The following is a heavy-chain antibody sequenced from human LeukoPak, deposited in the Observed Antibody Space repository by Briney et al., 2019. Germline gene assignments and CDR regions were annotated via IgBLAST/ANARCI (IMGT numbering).Heavy chain of an antibody. CDR1: GGSISSYY. J-gene: IGHJ6*02. V-gene: IGHV4-59*01. CDR2: IYYSGST. Sequence: PSETLSLTCTVSGGSISSYYWSWIRQPPGKGLEWIGYIYYSGSTNHNPSLKSRVTISVDTSKNQFSLKLSSVTAADTAVYYCAREAAWGYYGMDVWGQGTTVTVSS. CDR3: AREAAWGYYGMDV. D-gene: IGHD3-16*01.